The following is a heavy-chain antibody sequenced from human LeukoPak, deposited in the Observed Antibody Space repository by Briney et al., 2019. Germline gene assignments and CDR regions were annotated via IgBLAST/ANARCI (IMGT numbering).Heavy chain of an antibody. Sequence: GGSLRLSCAASGFTFSSYGVHWVRQAPGKGLEWVAVIWYDGSNKYYADSVKGRFTISRDNSKNTLYLQMNSLRAEDTAVYYCARDRAPYGDFPGYWGQGTLVTVSS. CDR1: GFTFSSYG. CDR2: IWYDGSNK. D-gene: IGHD4-17*01. J-gene: IGHJ4*02. V-gene: IGHV3-33*01. CDR3: ARDRAPYGDFPGY.